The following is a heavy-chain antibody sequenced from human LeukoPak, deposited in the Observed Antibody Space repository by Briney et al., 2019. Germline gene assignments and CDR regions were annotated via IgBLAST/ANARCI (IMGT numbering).Heavy chain of an antibody. Sequence: ASVKVSCKASGYTFISYGINWVRQAPGQGLEWMGWISAYNGNTNYAQKFQGRVIMTTDTSTSTAYMELRSLRSDDTAVYYCARGGFDSSGYAFEYWGQGTLVTVSS. CDR2: ISAYNGNT. CDR1: GYTFISYG. V-gene: IGHV1-18*01. D-gene: IGHD3-22*01. J-gene: IGHJ4*02. CDR3: ARGGFDSSGYAFEY.